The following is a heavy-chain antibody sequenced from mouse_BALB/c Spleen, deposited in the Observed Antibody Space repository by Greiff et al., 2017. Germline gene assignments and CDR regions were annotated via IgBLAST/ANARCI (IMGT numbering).Heavy chain of an antibody. CDR1: GYTFTSYV. CDR2: INPYNDGT. V-gene: IGHV1-14*01. J-gene: IGHJ4*01. D-gene: IGHD1-1*01. Sequence: EVQLQQSGPELVKPGASVKMSCKASGYTFTSYVMHWVKQKPGQGLEWIGYINPYNDGTKYNEKFKGKATLTSDKSSSTAYMELSSLTSEDSAVYYCAKRGYYGSSYDAMDYWGQGTSVTVSS. CDR3: AKRGYYGSSYDAMDY.